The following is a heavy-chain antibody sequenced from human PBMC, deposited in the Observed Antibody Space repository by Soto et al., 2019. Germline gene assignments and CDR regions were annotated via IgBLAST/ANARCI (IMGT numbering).Heavy chain of an antibody. Sequence: ASVKVSCKASGGTFSSYAISWVRQAPGQGLEWMGGIIPIFGTANYAQKFQGRVTITADESTSTAYMELSSLRSEDTAVYYCARRGRTITGTTGRVESFMLYYYYGMDVWGQGTTVTVSS. V-gene: IGHV1-69*13. J-gene: IGHJ6*02. D-gene: IGHD1-7*01. CDR1: GGTFSSYA. CDR2: IIPIFGTA. CDR3: ARRGRTITGTTGRVESFMLYYYYGMDV.